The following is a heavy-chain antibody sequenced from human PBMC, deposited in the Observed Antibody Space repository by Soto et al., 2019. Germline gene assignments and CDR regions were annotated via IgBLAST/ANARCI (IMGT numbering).Heavy chain of an antibody. Sequence: QVQLVQSGAEVKKPGSSVKVSCKASGGTFSSYAISWVRQAPGQGLEWMGGIIPIFGTANYAQKFQGRVTITADESTSTDYMELSSLRSEDTAVYYCARVIAAAGIHYYGMDVWGQGTTVTVSS. J-gene: IGHJ6*02. V-gene: IGHV1-69*01. CDR2: IIPIFGTA. D-gene: IGHD6-13*01. CDR1: GGTFSSYA. CDR3: ARVIAAAGIHYYGMDV.